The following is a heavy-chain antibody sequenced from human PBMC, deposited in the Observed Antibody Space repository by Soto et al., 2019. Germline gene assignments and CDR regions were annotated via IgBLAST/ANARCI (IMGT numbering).Heavy chain of an antibody. D-gene: IGHD4-4*01. V-gene: IGHV1-18*01. J-gene: IGHJ6*02. Sequence: QVQLVQSGAEVKKPGASVKVSCKASGYTFSNYAISWVRQAPGQGLEWMGWISTDDGYTNYARDRVTMTKDSSTNTAYMELRSLRPDDTAVYYCARGLNDYSTSSGRRSAQRGYYYGMDVWGQGTTVTVS. CDR2: ISTDDGYT. CDR3: ARGLNDYSTSSGRRSAQRGYYYGMDV. CDR1: GYTFSNYA.